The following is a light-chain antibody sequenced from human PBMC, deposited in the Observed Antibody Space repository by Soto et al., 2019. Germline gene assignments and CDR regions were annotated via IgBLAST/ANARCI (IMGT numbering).Light chain of an antibody. CDR2: APC. V-gene: IGKV1-39*01. Sequence: IQMTQSPSSLSASVGDRVTITCRASQDISNYLNWYQQKPGIAPKLLIYAPCCLQSGVPSSVSGSGSGTDFTLTISRLQPEDFSTYYCQQRETFGQGTKVDIK. J-gene: IGKJ1*01. CDR1: QDISNY. CDR3: QQRET.